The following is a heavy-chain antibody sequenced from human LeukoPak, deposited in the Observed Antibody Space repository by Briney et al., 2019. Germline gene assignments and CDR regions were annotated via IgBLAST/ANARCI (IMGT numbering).Heavy chain of an antibody. CDR1: GFTFSNAW. D-gene: IGHD2-2*01. Sequence: GGSLRLSCAVSGFTFSNAWMSWVRQAPGKGLEWVGRIKSKTDGGTIDYAAPVKGRFTISRDDSKTTLYLYMNSLKTEDTAVCYCTTAVVVVPAADSVGYWGQGTLVTVSS. J-gene: IGHJ4*02. CDR3: TTAVVVVPAADSVGY. CDR2: IKSKTDGGTI. V-gene: IGHV3-15*01.